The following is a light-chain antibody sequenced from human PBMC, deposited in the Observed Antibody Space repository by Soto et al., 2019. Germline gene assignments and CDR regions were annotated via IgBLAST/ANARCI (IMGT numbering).Light chain of an antibody. Sequence: IVLTQSAATLSLYPGERATLSCRASQNVSTYLAWYQQKPGQAPRLLIYDASNRATGIPARFSGSGSGTDFTLTISSLEPEDFAVYYCQQRTNWLTFGPGTKVDIK. CDR2: DAS. CDR3: QQRTNWLT. V-gene: IGKV3-11*01. J-gene: IGKJ3*01. CDR1: QNVSTY.